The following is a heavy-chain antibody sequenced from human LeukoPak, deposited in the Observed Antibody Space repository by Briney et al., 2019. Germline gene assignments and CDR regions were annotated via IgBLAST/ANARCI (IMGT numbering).Heavy chain of an antibody. Sequence: PGRSLRLFCAASGFTFSSYWMHWVREAPGKGLVYVPTINPDGTVTTYADSVKGRFTISRDNAKNTLYLQMNSLRVEDTAVYYCVRDSPSGFFDLWGRGNRVTVSS. CDR1: GFTFSSYW. CDR3: VRDSPSGFFDL. D-gene: IGHD6-19*01. J-gene: IGHJ2*01. CDR2: INPDGTVT. V-gene: IGHV3-74*01.